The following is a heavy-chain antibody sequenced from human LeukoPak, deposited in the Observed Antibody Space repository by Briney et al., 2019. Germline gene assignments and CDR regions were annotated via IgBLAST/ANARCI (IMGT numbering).Heavy chain of an antibody. Sequence: ASVKVSCKASGYTFTSYDISWVRQAPGQGLEWMGWISPYNGNTNYAQKLQGRVTMTTDTSTSTAYMELSSLRSEDTAVYYCARARRGYSYGYPLNYYYYMDVWGKGTTVTVSS. D-gene: IGHD5-18*01. CDR2: ISPYNGNT. V-gene: IGHV1-18*04. CDR1: GYTFTSYD. J-gene: IGHJ6*03. CDR3: ARARRGYSYGYPLNYYYYMDV.